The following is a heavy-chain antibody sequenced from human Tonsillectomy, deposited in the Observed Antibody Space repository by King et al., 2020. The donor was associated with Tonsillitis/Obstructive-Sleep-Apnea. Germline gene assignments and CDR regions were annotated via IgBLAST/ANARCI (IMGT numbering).Heavy chain of an antibody. CDR2: IDWDDDK. CDR3: APFATRVSRGDSFDF. V-gene: IGHV2-70*11. J-gene: IGHJ3*01. Sequence: TLKESGPALVKPTQTLTLTCTFSGFSLSTTGMCVSWIRQSPGKALEWLARIDWDDDKYYNTSLKTRLTISKDTSKNQVVLTVTTMDPVDTATYYCAPFATRVSRGDSFDFWGQGTMVTVSS. CDR1: GFSLSTTGMC. D-gene: IGHD4-11*01.